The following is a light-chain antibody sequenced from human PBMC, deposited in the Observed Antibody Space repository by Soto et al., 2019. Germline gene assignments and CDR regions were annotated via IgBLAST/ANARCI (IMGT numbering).Light chain of an antibody. J-gene: IGLJ3*02. CDR3: NSYTSSNTWV. Sequence: QSVMTQPASVSGSPGQSIAISCTGTNSDVGGYNYVSWYQQHPGKAPKLMIYEVSNRPSGVSNRFSGSKSGNTASLTISGLQAEDEADDYCNSYTSSNTWVFGGGTKLPVL. CDR2: EVS. V-gene: IGLV2-14*01. CDR1: NSDVGGYNY.